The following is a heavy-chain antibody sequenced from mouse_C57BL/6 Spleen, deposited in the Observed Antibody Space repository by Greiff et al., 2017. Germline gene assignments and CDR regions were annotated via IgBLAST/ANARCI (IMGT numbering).Heavy chain of an antibody. CDR2: IHPNSGST. CDR1: GYTFTSYW. J-gene: IGHJ2*01. V-gene: IGHV1-64*01. D-gene: IGHD1-1*01. CDR3: AREFITTVVPYFDY. Sequence: QVQLKQPGAELVKPGASVKLSCKASGYTFTSYWMHWVKQRPGQGLEWIGMIHPNSGSTNYNEKFKSKATLTVDKSSSTAYMRLSSLTSEDSAVYYCAREFITTVVPYFDYWGQGTTLTVSS.